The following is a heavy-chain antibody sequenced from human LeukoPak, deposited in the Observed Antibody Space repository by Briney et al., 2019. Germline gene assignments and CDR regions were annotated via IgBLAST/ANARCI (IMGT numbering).Heavy chain of an antibody. J-gene: IGHJ4*02. V-gene: IGHV1-2*02. D-gene: IGHD3-10*01. CDR3: ARDYYGSGSYYNAVNY. Sequence: ASVTVSCKASGYTFTRYYMHWVRQAPAQRLEWMGWINPNSGGTNYAQKFQGRVTMTRDTSIGTAYMELSRLRSVDTAVYYCARDYYGSGSYYNAVNYWGQGTLVTVSS. CDR1: GYTFTRYY. CDR2: INPNSGGT.